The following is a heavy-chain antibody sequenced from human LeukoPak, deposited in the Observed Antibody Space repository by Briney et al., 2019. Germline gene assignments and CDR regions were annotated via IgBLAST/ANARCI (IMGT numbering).Heavy chain of an antibody. J-gene: IGHJ2*01. CDR3: AKEGQYDVVEEELGWYFDI. V-gene: IGHV3-30*02. CDR2: IWYDGGNK. Sequence: QSGGSLRLSCATSGFTFSSYGMHWVRQAPGKGLEWVAFIWYDGGNKYYADAVKGRFTISRDNHKKTVDLQMNGLRADDTAVYYCAKEGQYDVVEEELGWYFDIWGRGTLVTVSS. D-gene: IGHD2-15*01. CDR1: GFTFSSYG.